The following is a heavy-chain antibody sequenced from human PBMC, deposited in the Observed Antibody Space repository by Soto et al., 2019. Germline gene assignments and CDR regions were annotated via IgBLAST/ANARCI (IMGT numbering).Heavy chain of an antibody. D-gene: IGHD3-22*01. CDR2: IKSKGDGATT. V-gene: IGHV3-15*01. J-gene: IGHJ4*02. Sequence: GSLRLSCAASGCMFSNAWMSWFRQSPGKGLEWVGRIKSKGDGATTDYAAPVKGRFTISRDDSKNMLYVQMNSLKSEDTAVYYCIIDIVDKPKVFEYWCQGTLVTVSS. CDR3: IIDIVDKPKVFEY. CDR1: GCMFSNAW.